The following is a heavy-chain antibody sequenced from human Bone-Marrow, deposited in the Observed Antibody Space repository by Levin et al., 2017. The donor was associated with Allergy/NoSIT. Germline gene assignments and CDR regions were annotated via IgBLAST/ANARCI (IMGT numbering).Heavy chain of an antibody. Sequence: GGSLRLSCEASGFTFSDFYMSWIRQAPGKGLEWVSYISASGSIYYGDSVNGRFASSRDNAKNSVFLQMNSLRAEDTAIYYCARSTQNLVPSWDYWGQGTLVTVSS. CDR3: ARSTQNLVPSWDY. J-gene: IGHJ4*02. V-gene: IGHV3-11*01. CDR2: ISASGSI. CDR1: GFTFSDFY. D-gene: IGHD2-8*02.